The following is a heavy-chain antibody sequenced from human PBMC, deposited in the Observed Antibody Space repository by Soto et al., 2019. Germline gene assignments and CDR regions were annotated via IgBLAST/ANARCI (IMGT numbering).Heavy chain of an antibody. J-gene: IGHJ4*02. CDR1: GASITQYY. V-gene: IGHV4-59*01. D-gene: IGHD2-21*01. Sequence: SETLSLTCTVSGASITQYYWNWIRQSPGKGLEWIVSVSSTGSAVYNPSLTSRVTVSLDTSKNQFSLTLNSVTAADTAVYHCERRVGSPYHNHEFDFWGQGILVTVS. CDR2: VSSTGSA. CDR3: ERRVGSPYHNHEFDF.